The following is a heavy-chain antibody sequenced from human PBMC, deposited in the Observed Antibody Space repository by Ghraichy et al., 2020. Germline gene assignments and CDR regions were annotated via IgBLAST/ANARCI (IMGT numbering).Heavy chain of an antibody. J-gene: IGHJ4*02. CDR3: ARRVMDGSGYYFDS. V-gene: IGHV4-59*08. CDR1: GGSISSYY. D-gene: IGHD3-22*01. Sequence: SETLSLTCTVSGGSISSYYWSWIRQPPGKGLEWIGYIYYSGSTNYNSSLKSRVTISVETSKNQFSLKLSSVTAAVTALYFCARRVMDGSGYYFDSWGQGTLVTVTS. CDR2: IYYSGST.